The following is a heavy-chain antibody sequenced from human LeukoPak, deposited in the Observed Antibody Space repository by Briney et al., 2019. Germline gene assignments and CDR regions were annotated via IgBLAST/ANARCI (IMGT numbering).Heavy chain of an antibody. Sequence: GGSLRLSCAASGFTFDDYAMHWVRQAPGKGLEWVSGISWNSGSIGYADSVKGRVTISRDNAKNSLYLQMNSLRAEDTALYYCAKDKGPYCSGGSCYFDYWGQGTLVTVSS. D-gene: IGHD2-15*01. CDR2: ISWNSGSI. CDR3: AKDKGPYCSGGSCYFDY. J-gene: IGHJ4*02. V-gene: IGHV3-9*01. CDR1: GFTFDDYA.